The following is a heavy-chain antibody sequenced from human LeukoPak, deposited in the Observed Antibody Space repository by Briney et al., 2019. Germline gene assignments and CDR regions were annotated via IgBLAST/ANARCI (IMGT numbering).Heavy chain of an antibody. D-gene: IGHD2-2*01. CDR1: GGSISSSSYY. V-gene: IGHV4-39*01. J-gene: IGHJ4*02. CDR3: ARRSGVPAATPFDY. CDR2: IYYSGST. Sequence: SETLSLTCTVSGGSISSSSYYWGWIRQPPGKGLEWIGSIYYSGSTYYNPSLKSRVTISVDTSKNQFSLKLSSVTAADTAVYYCARRSGVPAATPFDYWGQGTLVTVSS.